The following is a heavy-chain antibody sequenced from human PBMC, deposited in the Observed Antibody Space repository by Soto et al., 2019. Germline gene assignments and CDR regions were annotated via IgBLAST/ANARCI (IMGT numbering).Heavy chain of an antibody. V-gene: IGHV5-51*07. CDR1: RCDFRFINDC. CDR3: ARRTYESGWRHYFDY. J-gene: IGHJ4*02. D-gene: IGHD6-19*01. CDR2: NSPGDSNT. Sequence: PGESLRISYKASRCDFRFINDCVALVHQIPGNGLEWMGVNSPGDSNTRYSTSFQGKVTFSADNSLNPAYLQWNTLRAEDTAIYYCARRTYESGWRHYFDYWGQGTLVTGFS.